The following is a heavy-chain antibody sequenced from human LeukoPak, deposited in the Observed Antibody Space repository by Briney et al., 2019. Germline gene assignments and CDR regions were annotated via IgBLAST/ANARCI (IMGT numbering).Heavy chain of an antibody. CDR2: IYHSGST. D-gene: IGHD6-13*01. Sequence: PSGTLSLTCAVSGGSISSSNWWSWVRQPPGKGLEWIGEIYHSGSTNYNPSLKSRVTISVDKSKNQFSLKLSSVTAADTAVYYCARGGVQQPARKLYYFGYWGQGTLVTVSS. V-gene: IGHV4-4*02. J-gene: IGHJ4*02. CDR1: GGSISSSNW. CDR3: ARGGVQQPARKLYYFGY.